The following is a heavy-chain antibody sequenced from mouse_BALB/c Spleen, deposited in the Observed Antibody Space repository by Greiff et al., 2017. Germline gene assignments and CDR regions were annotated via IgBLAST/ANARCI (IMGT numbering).Heavy chain of an antibody. V-gene: IGHV1S81*02. CDR1: GYTFTSYY. Sequence: QVQLQQPGAELVKPGASVKLSCKASGYTFTSYYMYWVKQRPGQGLEWIGGINPSNGGTNFNEKFKSKATLTVDKSSSTAYMQLSSLTSEDSAVYYCRRCYYGSCVGCFDVWGAGTTVTVSA. CDR3: RRCYYGSCVGCFDV. CDR2: INPSNGGT. J-gene: IGHJ1*01. D-gene: IGHD2-1*01.